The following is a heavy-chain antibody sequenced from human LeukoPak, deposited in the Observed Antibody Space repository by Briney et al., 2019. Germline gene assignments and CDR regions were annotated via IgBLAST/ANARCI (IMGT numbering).Heavy chain of an antibody. CDR1: GFTFSSYA. D-gene: IGHD4-17*01. V-gene: IGHV3-30-3*01. J-gene: IGHJ5*02. CDR3: ARGGPDYGDYGWFDP. CDR2: ISYDGSNK. Sequence: GGSLRLSCAASGFTFSSYAMHWVRQAPGKGLEWVAVISYDGSNKYYADSVKGRFTISRDNSKNTLYLQMNSLRAEDTAVYYCARGGPDYGDYGWFDPWGQGTLVTVSS.